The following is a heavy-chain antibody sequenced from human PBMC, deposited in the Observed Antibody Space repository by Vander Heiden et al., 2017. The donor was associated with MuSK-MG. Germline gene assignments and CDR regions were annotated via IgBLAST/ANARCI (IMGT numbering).Heavy chain of an antibody. V-gene: IGHV3-66*01. J-gene: IGHJ4*01. Sequence: EVQVVESGGGLVQPGGSLRLSCAASGLTVSSSPMTWVRQAPGRGLEWVSVMQSGGSTYYTDSVKDRCTISRDNSKKTIYLQMNSLRAEDTAVYYCAIGGFWGHGTLVTVSS. CDR3: AIGGF. D-gene: IGHD3-10*01. CDR2: MQSGGST. CDR1: GLTVSSSP.